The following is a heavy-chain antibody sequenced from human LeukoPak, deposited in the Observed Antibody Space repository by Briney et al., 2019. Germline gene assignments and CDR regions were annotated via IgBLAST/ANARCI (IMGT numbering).Heavy chain of an antibody. V-gene: IGHV3-30*02. Sequence: GGSLRLSCAASGFRFSGYGLHWVRQAPDKGLEWVAFIRYDGSNEYYADSVKGRFTISRDKSKNTLSLQMNSLRVEDTAVYYCAKVMPPGRILFYSYYMDVWGRGTTVTVSS. J-gene: IGHJ6*03. CDR2: IRYDGSNE. CDR1: GFRFSGYG. CDR3: AKVMPPGRILFYSYYMDV. D-gene: IGHD2-15*01.